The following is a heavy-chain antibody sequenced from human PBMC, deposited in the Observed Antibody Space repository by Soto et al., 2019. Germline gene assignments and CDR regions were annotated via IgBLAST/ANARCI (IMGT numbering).Heavy chain of an antibody. J-gene: IGHJ3*01. CDR2: ISGASTHI. CDR3: ARSAYQLLRNDAFYF. V-gene: IGHV3-48*04. CDR1: GFTFTSNS. D-gene: IGHD2-2*01. Sequence: EVQLVESGGGLVQPRGSLSISCAASGFTFTSNSMNWVRQAPGKGLEWISYISGASTHIYYADSAKGRFTISRDNAKNSLYLQMNSLRAEDTAVYYCARSAYQLLRNDAFYFWGQETMVTISS.